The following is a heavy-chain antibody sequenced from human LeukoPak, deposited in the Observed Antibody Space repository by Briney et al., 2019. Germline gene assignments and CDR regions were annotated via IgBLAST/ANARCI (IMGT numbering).Heavy chain of an antibody. CDR2: INAGNGNT. CDR1: GYTFTSYA. D-gene: IGHD1-1*01. CDR3: ASGSLEPPFFDY. V-gene: IGHV1-3*01. Sequence: ASVTVSFKASGYTFTSYAMHWVRQAPGQRLEWMGWINAGNGNTKYSQKFQGRVTITRDTSASTAYMELSSLRSEDTAVYYCASGSLEPPFFDYWGQGTLVTVSS. J-gene: IGHJ4*02.